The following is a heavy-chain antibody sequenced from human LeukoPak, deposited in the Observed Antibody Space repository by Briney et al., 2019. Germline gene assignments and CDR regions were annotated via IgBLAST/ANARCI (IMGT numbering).Heavy chain of an antibody. D-gene: IGHD3-10*01. J-gene: IGHJ4*02. V-gene: IGHV1-46*01. CDR2: INPSGGST. CDR1: EYTFTSYN. Sequence: ASVKVSCKAFEYTFTSYNMYWVRQAPGQGLEWMGMINPSGGSTSYAQNVQDRVTMTTDTSTSTAYMELRSLRSDDTAVYYCARDLEHGAGSYGDYWGQGTLVTVSS. CDR3: ARDLEHGAGSYGDY.